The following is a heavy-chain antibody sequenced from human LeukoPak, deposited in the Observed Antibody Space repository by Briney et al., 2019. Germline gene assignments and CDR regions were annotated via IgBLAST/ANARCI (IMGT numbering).Heavy chain of an antibody. CDR3: AKAKLLWFGESQYYFDY. Sequence: GGSLRLSCAASGFTFSSYAMSWVRQAPGKGLEWVSAISGSGGSTYYADSVKGRFTISRDNSKNTLYLQMNSLRAEDTAVNYCAKAKLLWFGESQYYFDYWGQGTLVTVPS. D-gene: IGHD3-10*01. V-gene: IGHV3-23*01. CDR2: ISGSGGST. J-gene: IGHJ4*02. CDR1: GFTFSSYA.